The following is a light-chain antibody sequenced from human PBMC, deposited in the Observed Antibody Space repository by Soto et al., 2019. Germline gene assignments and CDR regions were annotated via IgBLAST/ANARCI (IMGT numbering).Light chain of an antibody. V-gene: IGKV3-20*01. CDR3: QQYGSSPQT. CDR1: QSISSSY. J-gene: IGKJ1*01. CDR2: DAS. Sequence: EIVLTQSPGTLSLSPGERATLSCRASQSISSSYLAWYQQKPGQAPRLLIYDASRRATGIPDRFSGSGSGTDFTLTINRLEPEDFAVYYCQQYGSSPQTFGQGTKVEIK.